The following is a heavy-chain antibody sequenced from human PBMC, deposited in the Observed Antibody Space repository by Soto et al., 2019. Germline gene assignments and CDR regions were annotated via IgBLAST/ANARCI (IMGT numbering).Heavy chain of an antibody. D-gene: IGHD6-13*01. CDR3: DILQAAAGDNDLTFDY. J-gene: IGHJ4*02. V-gene: IGHV5-10-1*01. CDR2: IDPSDSYT. CDR1: GYSFTSYW. Sequence: EVQLVQSGAEVKQPGESLRISCKGSGYSFTSYWISWVRQMPGKGLEWMGRIDPSDSYTNYSPSFQGHVTISADKSISTAYLQWSSLKASDTSMYYCDILQAAAGDNDLTFDYWGQGPLFPVSS.